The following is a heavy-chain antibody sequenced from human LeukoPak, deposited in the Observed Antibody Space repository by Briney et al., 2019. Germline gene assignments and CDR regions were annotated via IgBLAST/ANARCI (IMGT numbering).Heavy chain of an antibody. J-gene: IGHJ6*02. D-gene: IGHD3-22*01. Sequence: GASVKVSCKASGYTFTGYYMHWVRQAPGQGLEWMGWINPNSGGTNYARKFQGRVTMTRDTSISTAYMELSRLRSDDTAVYYCARDPGFDYDSSGPDYYYYGMDVWGQGTTVTVSS. CDR2: INPNSGGT. CDR3: ARDPGFDYDSSGPDYYYYGMDV. V-gene: IGHV1-2*02. CDR1: GYTFTGYY.